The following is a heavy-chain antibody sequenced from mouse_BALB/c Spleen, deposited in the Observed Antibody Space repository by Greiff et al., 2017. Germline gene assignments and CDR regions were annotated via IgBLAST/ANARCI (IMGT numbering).Heavy chain of an antibody. J-gene: IGHJ2*01. D-gene: IGHD4-1*01. CDR3: ARTGTLYYFDY. CDR2: IDPENGNT. V-gene: IGHV14-1*02. Sequence: VQLQQSGAELVRPGALVKLSCKASGFNIKDYYMHWVKQRPEQGLEWIGWIDPENGNTIYDPKFQGKASITADTSSNTAYLHLSSLTSEDTAVYYCARTGTLYYFDYWGQGTTLTVSS. CDR1: GFNIKDYY.